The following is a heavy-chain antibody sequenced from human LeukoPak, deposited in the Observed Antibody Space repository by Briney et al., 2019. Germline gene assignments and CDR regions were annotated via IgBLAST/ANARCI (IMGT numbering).Heavy chain of an antibody. Sequence: KASETLSLTCTVSGGSIGGSSYYWGWIRQPPGKGLEWIGSIYYSGSTYYNPSLKSRVTISVDTSKNQFSLKLSSVTAADTAVYYCATGHYDILTGYYNSPSWLDPWGQGTLVTVSS. D-gene: IGHD3-9*01. CDR1: GGSIGGSSYY. CDR3: ATGHYDILTGYYNSPSWLDP. J-gene: IGHJ5*02. V-gene: IGHV4-39*07. CDR2: IYYSGST.